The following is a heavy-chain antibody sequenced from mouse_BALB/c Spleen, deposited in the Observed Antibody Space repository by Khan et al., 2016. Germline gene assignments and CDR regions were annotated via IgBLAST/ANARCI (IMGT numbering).Heavy chain of an antibody. CDR2: INTYTGES. D-gene: IGHD2-14*01. Sequence: QIQLVQSGPELKQPGETVKLSCKASGYTFTNYGMNWVKQAPGKGLKWMGRINTYTGESTYADDFKGRFAFSLETSASTAYLQINNLKNEDTATYFCARGKVRLRYFDVWGAGTTVTVSS. CDR1: GYTFTNYG. CDR3: ARGKVRLRYFDV. V-gene: IGHV9-3-1*01. J-gene: IGHJ1*01.